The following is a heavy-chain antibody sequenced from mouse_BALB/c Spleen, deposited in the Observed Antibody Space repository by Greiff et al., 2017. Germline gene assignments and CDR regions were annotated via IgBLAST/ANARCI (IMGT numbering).Heavy chain of an antibody. V-gene: IGHV2-4-1*01. J-gene: IGHJ3*01. CDR3: ARNLYDYDGWFAY. CDR1: GFSLTSYG. Sequence: VQLQQSGPGLVQPSQSLSITCTVSGFSLTSYGVHWVRQSPGKGLEWLGVIWSGGSTDYNAAFISRLSISKDNSKSQVFFKMNSLQADDTAIYYCARNLYDYDGWFAYWGQGTLVTVSA. D-gene: IGHD2-4*01. CDR2: IWSGGST.